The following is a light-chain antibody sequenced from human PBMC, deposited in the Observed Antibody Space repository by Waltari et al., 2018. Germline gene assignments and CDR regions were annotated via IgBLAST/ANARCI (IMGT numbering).Light chain of an antibody. CDR3: QQYGSSPYT. CDR1: QSFSSSY. V-gene: IGKV3-20*01. CDR2: GAS. Sequence: EIVLTQSPGTLSLSPGERATLSCRASQSFSSSYLAWYQQKPGPAPRLPIYGASSRATGIPDRFSGSGSGTDFTLTISRLEPEDFAVYYCQQYGSSPYTFGQGTKLEIK. J-gene: IGKJ2*01.